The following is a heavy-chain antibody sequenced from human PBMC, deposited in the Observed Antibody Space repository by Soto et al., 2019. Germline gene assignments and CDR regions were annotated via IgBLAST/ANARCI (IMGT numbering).Heavy chain of an antibody. V-gene: IGHV1-69*13. J-gene: IGHJ6*01. CDR2: IIPIFGTA. CDR3: ARGEVVVVPAATPYSYYYGMDV. CDR1: GAPFSSYA. Sequence: SVQRCSKASGAPFSSYAISFVREAPGQGLESIGGIIPIFGTANYAQKFQGRVTITADESTSTAYMELSSLRSEDTAVYYCARGEVVVVPAATPYSYYYGMDVWGQGTTVTVSS. D-gene: IGHD2-2*01.